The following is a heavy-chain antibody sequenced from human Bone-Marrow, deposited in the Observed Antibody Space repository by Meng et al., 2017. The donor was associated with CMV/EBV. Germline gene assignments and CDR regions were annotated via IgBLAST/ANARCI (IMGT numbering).Heavy chain of an antibody. V-gene: IGHV1-2*02. CDR2: INPNSGGT. J-gene: IGHJ6*02. CDR3: ARASVLMVIYYYGMDV. D-gene: IGHD2-8*01. Sequence: ASVKVSCKASGYTFTGHYLHWVRQAPGQGLEWMGWINPNSGGTNYAQKFQGRVTMTRDTSISTAYMELSRLTSDDTAVYYCARASVLMVIYYYGMDVWGQGTTVTVSS. CDR1: GYTFTGHY.